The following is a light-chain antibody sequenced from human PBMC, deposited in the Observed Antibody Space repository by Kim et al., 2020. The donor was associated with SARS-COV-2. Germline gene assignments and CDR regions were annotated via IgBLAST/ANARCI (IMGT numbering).Light chain of an antibody. CDR3: SAWDRSLSAWV. Sequence: QTATLTCTGNSNNVGDEGAAWLQQHQGHPPKLLSYRNNNRPSGISEGLSASKSGNTASLTITGLQPEDEADYYCSAWDRSLSAWVFGGGTQLTVL. V-gene: IGLV10-54*01. CDR2: RNN. CDR1: SNNVGDEG. J-gene: IGLJ3*02.